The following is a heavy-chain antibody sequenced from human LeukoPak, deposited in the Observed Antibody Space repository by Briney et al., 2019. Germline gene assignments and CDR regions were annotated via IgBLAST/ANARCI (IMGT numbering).Heavy chain of an antibody. CDR2: IYYSGST. D-gene: IGHD3-10*01. V-gene: IGHV4-39*01. CDR1: GGSISSSSYY. CDR3: ASRGVILGYFDY. Sequence: SETLSLTCTVSGGSISSSSYYWGWIRQPPGKGLEWIGSIYYSGSTYYNPSLKSRVTISVDTSKNQFSLKLSSVTAADTAVYYCASRGVILGYFDYWGQGTLVTVSS. J-gene: IGHJ4*02.